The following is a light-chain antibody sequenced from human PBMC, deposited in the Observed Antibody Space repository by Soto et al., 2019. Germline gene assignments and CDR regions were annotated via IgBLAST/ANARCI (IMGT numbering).Light chain of an antibody. Sequence: EIVMTQSPGILSLSPGETATLSCRASQSVDSNYLAWYQQKPGQAPRLLVYGISTRATDIPARFSGSGSGTEFTLTISSLQSEAFGIYYCQQHSKWPITFGQGTRLEIK. CDR2: GIS. V-gene: IGKV3-15*01. J-gene: IGKJ5*01. CDR3: QQHSKWPIT. CDR1: QSVDSN.